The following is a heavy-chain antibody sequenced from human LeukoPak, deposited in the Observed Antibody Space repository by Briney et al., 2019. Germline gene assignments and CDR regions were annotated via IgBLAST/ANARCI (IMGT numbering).Heavy chain of an antibody. V-gene: IGHV1-18*01. CDR2: ISAYKGNK. J-gene: IGHJ4*02. CDR1: GYPLTSYG. D-gene: IGHD3-3*01. Sequence: ASVKVSREASGYPLTSYGISWAPHAPGQGLEWMGWISAYKGNKHYAQNLQGRVTMTTDTSTSTAYMEVRSLRSDDTAVYYCARAGDDFWSGYYVDWGQGTLVTVSS. CDR3: ARAGDDFWSGYYVD.